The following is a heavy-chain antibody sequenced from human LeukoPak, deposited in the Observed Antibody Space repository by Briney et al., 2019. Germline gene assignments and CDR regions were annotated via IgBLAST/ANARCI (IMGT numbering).Heavy chain of an antibody. D-gene: IGHD2-2*01. V-gene: IGHV3-48*03. CDR2: ISSSGSTI. J-gene: IGHJ4*02. Sequence: GGSLRLSCAASGFTFSSYEMNWVRQAPGKGLEWVSYISSSGSTIYYADSVKGRFTISRDNAKNSLYLQMNSLRAEDTAVYYCAREYCSSTSCYPMDYWGQGTLVTVSS. CDR1: GFTFSSYE. CDR3: AREYCSSTSCYPMDY.